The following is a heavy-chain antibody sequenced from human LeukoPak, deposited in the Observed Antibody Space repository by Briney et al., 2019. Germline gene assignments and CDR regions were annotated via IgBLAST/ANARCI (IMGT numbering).Heavy chain of an antibody. V-gene: IGHV3-15*01. CDR1: EFTLSNAW. CDR3: TTAQYSSGWYYFDY. D-gene: IGHD6-19*01. J-gene: IGHJ4*02. CDR2: IKSKSDGGTT. Sequence: GGSLRLSCAASEFTLSNAWMTWVRQAPGKGPKWVGRIKSKSDGGTTDYAAPVKGRFTISRDDSKNTLFLQMNSLKTEDTAMYYCTTAQYSSGWYYFDYWGQGTLVTVSS.